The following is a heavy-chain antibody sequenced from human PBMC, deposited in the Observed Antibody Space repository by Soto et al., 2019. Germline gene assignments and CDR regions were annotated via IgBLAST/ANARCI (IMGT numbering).Heavy chain of an antibody. CDR1: GDSISSSRYY. Sequence: PSETLSLARTVSGDSISSSRYYWGWIRQPPGKGLEWIGSIYYSGSTYYNPSLKSRVTISVDTSKNQFSLKLSSVTAADTAVYYCARHLKEGITVYYYGMDVWGQGTTVTVSS. J-gene: IGHJ6*02. D-gene: IGHD3-10*01. V-gene: IGHV4-39*01. CDR2: IYYSGST. CDR3: ARHLKEGITVYYYGMDV.